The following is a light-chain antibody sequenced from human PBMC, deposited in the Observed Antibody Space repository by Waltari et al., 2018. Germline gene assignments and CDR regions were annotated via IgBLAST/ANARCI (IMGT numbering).Light chain of an antibody. Sequence: DIVMTQSPDSLAVSLGERATINCKSSQSVLYSSENKKFLAWYQQKPGQPPKLLIYWASTRESGVPDRFSGSGSGTDFTLTISSLQAEDVAVYYCQQYYSTPWTFAQGTKVEIK. CDR2: WAS. J-gene: IGKJ1*01. CDR3: QQYYSTPWT. CDR1: QSVLYSSENKKF. V-gene: IGKV4-1*01.